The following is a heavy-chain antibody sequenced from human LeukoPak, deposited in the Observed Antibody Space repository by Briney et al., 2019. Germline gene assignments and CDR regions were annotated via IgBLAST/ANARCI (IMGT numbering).Heavy chain of an antibody. CDR1: GFTFSNYW. Sequence: GGSLRLSCAASGFTFSNYWVHWVRQAPGKGLVWVSRINPDGSTINYADSVKGRFTISRDNSKNTLYLQMNSLRAEDTAVYYCARDGFYGSGPLDFWGQGTMVIVSS. D-gene: IGHD3-10*01. J-gene: IGHJ3*01. V-gene: IGHV3-74*01. CDR3: ARDGFYGSGPLDF. CDR2: INPDGSTI.